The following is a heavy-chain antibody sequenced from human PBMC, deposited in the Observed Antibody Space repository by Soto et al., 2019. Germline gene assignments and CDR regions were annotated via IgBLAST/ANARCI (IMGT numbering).Heavy chain of an antibody. D-gene: IGHD6-13*01. V-gene: IGHV4-39*01. Sequence: ESQSVISTGSGGCISRSSFYWGWIRQPPGKGLEWIGSIYYSGSNYYNPSLKSRITISVDTSKNQFSLKLSSVTAADTAVYYCARHRGSSPWYDMDGWGQGTTAPVSS. CDR2: IYYSGSN. CDR3: ARHRGSSPWYDMDG. J-gene: IGHJ6*02. CDR1: GGCISRSSFY.